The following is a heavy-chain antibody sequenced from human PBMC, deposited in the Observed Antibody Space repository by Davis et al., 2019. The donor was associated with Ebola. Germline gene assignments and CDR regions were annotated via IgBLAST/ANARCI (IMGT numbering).Heavy chain of an antibody. CDR1: GFTFSSYS. CDR3: ARGVIVVFDPAGGIDP. V-gene: IGHV3-33*08. D-gene: IGHD3-22*01. J-gene: IGHJ5*02. CDR2: IWYDGSNK. Sequence: GESLKISCAASGFTFSSYSMNWVRQAPGKGLEWVAVIWYDGSNKYYADSVKGRFTISRDNSKNTLYLQMNSLRAEDTAVYYCARGVIVVFDPAGGIDPWGQGTLVTVSS.